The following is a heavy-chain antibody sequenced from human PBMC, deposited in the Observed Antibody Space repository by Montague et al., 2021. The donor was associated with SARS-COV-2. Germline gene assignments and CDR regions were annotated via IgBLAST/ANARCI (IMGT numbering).Heavy chain of an antibody. CDR1: GGSISSYY. CDR2: IYYSGST. J-gene: IGHJ5*02. V-gene: IGHV4-59*08. Sequence: SETLSLTCTVSGGSISSYYWSWIRQPPGKGLEWIGYIYYSGSTNYNPSLKSRVTISVDTSKNQFSLKLSSATAADTAVYYCARLEAGDCSGGSCYSSWFDPWGQRTLVTVSS. D-gene: IGHD2-15*01. CDR3: ARLEAGDCSGGSCYSSWFDP.